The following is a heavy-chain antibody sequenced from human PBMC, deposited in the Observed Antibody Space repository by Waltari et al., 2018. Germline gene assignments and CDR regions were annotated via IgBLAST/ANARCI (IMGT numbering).Heavy chain of an antibody. CDR1: GGSFSSHF. CDR3: ARGHGGSYYVFDY. D-gene: IGHD1-26*01. Sequence: QVQLQESGPGLVKPSETLSLTCTVSGGSFSSHFWSWFRQPPGTGLEWLGYIYYSGSPDYNPSLKRRVTISVDTSKNQFSLKLTSVTAADTAVYYCARGHGGSYYVFDYWGQGTLVTVSS. J-gene: IGHJ4*02. V-gene: IGHV4-59*11. CDR2: IYYSGSP.